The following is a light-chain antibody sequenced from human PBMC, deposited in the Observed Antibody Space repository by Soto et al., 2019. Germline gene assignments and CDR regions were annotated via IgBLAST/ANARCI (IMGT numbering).Light chain of an antibody. CDR1: QSVSSTY. V-gene: IGKV3-20*01. J-gene: IGKJ1*01. CDR2: GAS. CDR3: QEYGTSRT. Sequence: EIVLTQSPGTLSLSPGETATLSCRASQSVSSTYLAWYQQKPGQAPGLLLYGASNRASGIPDRYAGSGSGTDFTLTISRLEPEDFAVYYCQEYGTSRTFGQGTKVDIK.